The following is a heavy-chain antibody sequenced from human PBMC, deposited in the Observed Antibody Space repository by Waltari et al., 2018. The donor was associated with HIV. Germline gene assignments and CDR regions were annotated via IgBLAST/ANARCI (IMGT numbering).Heavy chain of an antibody. D-gene: IGHD3-22*01. V-gene: IGHV1-69*12. J-gene: IGHJ3*02. CDR3: ARYYDSSGYYDLEEGGAFDI. CDR1: GGTFSSYA. Sequence: QVQLVQSGAEVKKPGSSVKVSCKASGGTFSSYAISWVRQAPGQGSEWMGGIGPSVGQENYAQKFQGRDTITADESRSTAYMELSSLRSEDTAVYYCARYYDSSGYYDLEEGGAFDIWGQGTMVTVSS. CDR2: IGPSVGQE.